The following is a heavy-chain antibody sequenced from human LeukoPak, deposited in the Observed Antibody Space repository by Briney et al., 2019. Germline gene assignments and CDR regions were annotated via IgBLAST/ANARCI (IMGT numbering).Heavy chain of an antibody. D-gene: IGHD3-3*01. CDR1: GYTFTSYD. Sequence: GASVNVSCKASGYTFTSYDINWVRQATGQGLEWMGWMNPNSRNTGYAQKFQGRVTITRNTSISTAYMELSSLRSEDTAVYYCARGFWSGYARNWFDPWGQGTLVTVSS. CDR3: ARGFWSGYARNWFDP. CDR2: MNPNSRNT. J-gene: IGHJ5*02. V-gene: IGHV1-8*03.